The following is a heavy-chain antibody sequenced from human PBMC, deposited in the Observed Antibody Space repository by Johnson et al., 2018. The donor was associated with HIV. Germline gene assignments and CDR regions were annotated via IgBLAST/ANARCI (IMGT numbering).Heavy chain of an antibody. D-gene: IGHD5-24*01. J-gene: IGHJ3*02. CDR1: EFTFSNYA. CDR2: ISYDGTKT. CDR3: ARQFPLADAFDI. V-gene: IGHV3-30-3*01. Sequence: QVQLVESGGGVVQPGRSLRLSCAASEFTFSNYAMCWVRQAPGKGLEWVALISYDGTKTYYTDSVKGWFTISRDNSRNTLYLQLNSLRAEDTAAYYCARQFPLADAFDIWGQGTMVTVSS.